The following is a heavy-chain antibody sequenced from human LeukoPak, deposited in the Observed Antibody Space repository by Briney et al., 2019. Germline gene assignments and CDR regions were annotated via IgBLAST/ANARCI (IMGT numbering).Heavy chain of an antibody. CDR3: ARETSSGWYYAFDI. CDR2: IYYSGST. J-gene: IGHJ3*02. CDR1: GGSISSYY. Sequence: PSETLSLTCTVSGGSISSYYWSWIRQPPGKGLEWIGYIYYSGSTNYNPSLKSRVTISVDTSKNQFSLKLSSVTAADTAAYYCARETSSGWYYAFDIWGQGTMVTVSS. D-gene: IGHD6-19*01. V-gene: IGHV4-59*01.